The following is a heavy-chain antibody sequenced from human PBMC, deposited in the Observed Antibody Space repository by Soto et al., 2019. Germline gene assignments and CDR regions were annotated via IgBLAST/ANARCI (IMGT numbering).Heavy chain of an antibody. V-gene: IGHV3-21*01. CDR3: ARGPDDSSGYLMPFDY. CDR2: ISSSSSYI. D-gene: IGHD3-22*01. CDR1: GFTFSSYS. J-gene: IGHJ4*02. Sequence: GGSLRLSCAASGFTFSSYSMNWVRQAPGKGLEWVSSISSSSSYIYYADSVKGRFTISRDNAKNSLYLQMNSLRAEDTAVYYCARGPDDSSGYLMPFDYWGQGTLVTVSS.